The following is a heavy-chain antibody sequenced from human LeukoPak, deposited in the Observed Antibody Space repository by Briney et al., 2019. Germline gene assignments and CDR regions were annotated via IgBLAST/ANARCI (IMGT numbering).Heavy chain of an antibody. CDR2: IYPGGNT. V-gene: IGHV3-53*01. D-gene: IGHD6-19*01. CDR3: ASPRSGQSFDI. Sequence: LGGSLTLSCAASGFTVSSNYMSWVRQAPGKGLEWVSVIYPGGNTYYADSVKGRFTVSRDNSKNTLYLQMNSLRAVDTAVYYCASPRSGQSFDIWGQGTMGTVSS. CDR1: GFTVSSNY. J-gene: IGHJ3*02.